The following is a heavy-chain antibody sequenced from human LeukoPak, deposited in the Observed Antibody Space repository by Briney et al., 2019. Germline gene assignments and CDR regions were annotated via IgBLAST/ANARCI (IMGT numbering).Heavy chain of an antibody. J-gene: IGHJ4*02. CDR1: GGSISGYY. CDR3: ARHGGYSSSAAY. D-gene: IGHD6-6*01. CDR2: IYTTGTT. V-gene: IGHV4-4*09. Sequence: SETLSLTCTVSGGSISGYYWSWIRQPPGKGLEWIGYIYTTGTTNYNPSLKSRVTISVDTSKNQFSLKLNSVTAADTAVHYCARHGGYSSSAAYWGQGALVTVSS.